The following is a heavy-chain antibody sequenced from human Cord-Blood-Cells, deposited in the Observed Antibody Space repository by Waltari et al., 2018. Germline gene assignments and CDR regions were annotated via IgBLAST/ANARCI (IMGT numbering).Heavy chain of an antibody. CDR2: IDYSGST. CDR1: GGSISSSSYY. V-gene: IGHV4-39*01. J-gene: IGHJ4*02. Sequence: QLQLQESGPGLVKPSETLSLTCTVSGGSISSSSYYWGWIRQPPGKGLEWIGGIDYSGSTYYNPALKSRVTISVDTSKTQFSLKLSSVTAADTAVYYCARLSLYYDFWSGYSSYFDYWGQGTLVTVSS. CDR3: ARLSLYYDFWSGYSSYFDY. D-gene: IGHD3-3*01.